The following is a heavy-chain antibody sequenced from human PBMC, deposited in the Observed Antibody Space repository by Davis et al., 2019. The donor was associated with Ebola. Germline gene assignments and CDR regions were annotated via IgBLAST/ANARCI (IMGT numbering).Heavy chain of an antibody. CDR3: AKGGDIVLVVTNWFDP. CDR2: ISGSGGST. Sequence: GESLKISCAASGFTFSSYAVSWVRQAPGKGLEWVSAISGSGGSTYYADSVKGRFTISRDNSKNTLYLQMNSLRAEDTAVYYCAKGGDIVLVVTNWFDPWGQGTLVTVSS. V-gene: IGHV3-23*01. D-gene: IGHD2-8*02. J-gene: IGHJ5*02. CDR1: GFTFSSYA.